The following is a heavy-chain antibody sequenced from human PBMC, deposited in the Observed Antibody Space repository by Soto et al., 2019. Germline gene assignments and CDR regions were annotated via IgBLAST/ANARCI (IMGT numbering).Heavy chain of an antibody. Sequence: SETLSLTCTVSGGSISSYYWSWIRQPPGKGLEWIGYIYYSGSTNYNPSLKSRVTISVDTSKNQFSLKLSSVTAADTAVYYCARERCSSTSCYNDYWGQGTLVTVSS. V-gene: IGHV4-59*01. CDR2: IYYSGST. CDR3: ARERCSSTSCYNDY. J-gene: IGHJ4*02. CDR1: GGSISSYY. D-gene: IGHD2-2*02.